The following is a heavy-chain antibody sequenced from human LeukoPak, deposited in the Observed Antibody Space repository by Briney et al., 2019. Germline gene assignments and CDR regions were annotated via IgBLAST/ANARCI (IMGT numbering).Heavy chain of an antibody. CDR3: ARARAARPDADYYYYYMDV. J-gene: IGHJ6*03. V-gene: IGHV6-1*01. D-gene: IGHD6-6*01. CDR2: TYYRSKWYN. CDR1: GDSVSSNSAA. Sequence: SQTLSLTCAISGDSVSSNSAAWNWIRQSPSRGLEWLGRTYYRSKWYNDYAVSVKSRITINPDTSKNQFSLQLNSVTPEDTAVYYCARARAARPDADYYYYYMDVWGKGTTVTVSS.